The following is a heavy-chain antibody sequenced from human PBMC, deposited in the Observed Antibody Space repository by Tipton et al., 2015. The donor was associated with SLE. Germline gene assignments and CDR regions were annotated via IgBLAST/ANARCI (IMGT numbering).Heavy chain of an antibody. CDR2: IYYSGST. CDR3: ARQDSGNYYPFDY. J-gene: IGHJ4*02. Sequence: TLSLTCTVSGGSISSSSYYWGWIRQPPGKGLEWIGSIYYSGSTYYNPSLKSRVTMSVDTSKNRFSLKLTSVTAADTAVYYCARQDSGNYYPFDYWGQGTLVTVSS. V-gene: IGHV4-39*01. CDR1: GGSISSSSYY. D-gene: IGHD1-26*01.